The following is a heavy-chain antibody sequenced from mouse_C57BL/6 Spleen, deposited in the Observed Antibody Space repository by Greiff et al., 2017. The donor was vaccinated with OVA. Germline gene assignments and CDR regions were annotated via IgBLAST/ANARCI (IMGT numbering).Heavy chain of an antibody. J-gene: IGHJ3*01. Sequence: EVKLVESGGGLVKPGGSLKLSCAASGFTFSSYAMSWVRQTPEKRLEWVATISDGGSYTYYPDNVKGRFTISRDNAKNNLYLQMSHLKSEDTAMYYCAKALLGPAWFAYWGQGTLVTVSA. CDR1: GFTFSSYA. V-gene: IGHV5-4*03. CDR2: ISDGGSYT. D-gene: IGHD2-10*01. CDR3: AKALLGPAWFAY.